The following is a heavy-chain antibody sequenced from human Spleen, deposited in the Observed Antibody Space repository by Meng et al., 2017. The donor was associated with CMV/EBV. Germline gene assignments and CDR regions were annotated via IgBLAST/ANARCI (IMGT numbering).Heavy chain of an antibody. J-gene: IGHJ5*02. V-gene: IGHV4-34*01. CDR1: GGFLSAYY. D-gene: IGHD1-26*01. Sequence: SETLSLTCTVYGGFLSAYYWSWIRQPPGEGLEWIGEINHGGATNYNSSLKSRVTISLDTSKNQFSLNLDSVTAADTAVYYCARQVGLYNWFDPWGQGTLVTVSS. CDR2: INHGGAT. CDR3: ARQVGLYNWFDP.